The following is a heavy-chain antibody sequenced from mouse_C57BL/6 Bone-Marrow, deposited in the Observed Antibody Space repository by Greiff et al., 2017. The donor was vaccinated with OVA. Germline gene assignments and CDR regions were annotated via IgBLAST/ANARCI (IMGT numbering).Heavy chain of an antibody. CDR1: EYEFPSHY. Sequence: EVQLVESGRGLVQPGESLKLSCESNEYEFPSHYMSWVRKSPEKSLELVAAINRYDGGTFYQATMKRRFTFSRDNTNKTLHLQMRSLRSEDTALYYCARHAGTWFGYWGQGTLVTVSA. CDR2: INRYDGGT. D-gene: IGHD4-1*01. J-gene: IGHJ3*01. CDR3: ARHAGTWFGY. V-gene: IGHV5-2*01.